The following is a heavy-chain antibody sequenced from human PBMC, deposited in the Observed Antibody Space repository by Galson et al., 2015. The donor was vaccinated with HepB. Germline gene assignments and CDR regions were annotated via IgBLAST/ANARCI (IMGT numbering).Heavy chain of an antibody. D-gene: IGHD2-2*01. Sequence: SLRLSCAASGCTFSSYAMNWVRQAPGKGLEWVAVISYDGSNKYYADSVKGRFTITRDNSKNTLYLQMNSLRAEDTAVYYCARDCLGYCSSTSCYPSDYWGQGTLVTVSS. CDR3: ARDCLGYCSSTSCYPSDY. V-gene: IGHV3-30-3*01. CDR2: ISYDGSNK. CDR1: GCTFSSYA. J-gene: IGHJ4*02.